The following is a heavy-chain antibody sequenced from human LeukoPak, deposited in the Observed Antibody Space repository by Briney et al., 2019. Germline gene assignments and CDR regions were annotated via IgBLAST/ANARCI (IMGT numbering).Heavy chain of an antibody. CDR1: GDSMSAGGNF. J-gene: IGHJ4*02. CDR3: ARLTTIFGVVIIADDDY. D-gene: IGHD3-3*01. V-gene: IGHV4-30-2*01. Sequence: SQTLSLTCTVSGDSMSAGGNFWSWIRQPPGKGLEWIGEINHSGSTNYNPSLKSRVTISVDTSKNQFSLKLSSVTAADTAVYYCARLTTIFGVVIIADDDYWGQGTLVTVSS. CDR2: INHSGST.